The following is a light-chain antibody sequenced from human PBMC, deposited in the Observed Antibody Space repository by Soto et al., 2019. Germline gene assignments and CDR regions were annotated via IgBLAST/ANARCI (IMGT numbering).Light chain of an antibody. J-gene: IGKJ1*01. CDR2: WAS. Sequence: DIVMTQSPDSLAVSLGERATINCKSSRSVLYSSNNKNYFAWYKQKPGQPPRLLIYWASTRESGVPDRFSGSGSVTDFTLTISSLQAQDVAVYYCQQYFSPPQTFGQGTKVEIK. V-gene: IGKV4-1*01. CDR1: RSVLYSSNNKNY. CDR3: QQYFSPPQT.